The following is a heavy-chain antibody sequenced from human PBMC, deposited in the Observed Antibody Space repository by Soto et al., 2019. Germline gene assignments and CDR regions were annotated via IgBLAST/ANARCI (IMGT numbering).Heavy chain of an antibody. CDR1: GDSITASYSN. J-gene: IGHJ4*02. CDR3: AKLVRDDVRRSDFDH. D-gene: IGHD3-10*02. V-gene: IGHV4-39*01. Sequence: PSETLSLTCTVSGDSITASYSNWVWIRQPTGKGLEWIGTVYYSGSTSQNPPLRSRITISGDTTRNQFSLNLRSVTAADSSVYYCAKLVRDDVRRSDFDHWGQGTLVTVSS. CDR2: VYYSGST.